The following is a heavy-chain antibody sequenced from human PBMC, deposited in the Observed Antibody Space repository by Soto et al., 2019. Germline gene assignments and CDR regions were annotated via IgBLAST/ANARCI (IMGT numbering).Heavy chain of an antibody. J-gene: IGHJ4*02. CDR3: AKDRNYPRDQFHN. V-gene: IGHV3-23*01. Sequence: XGSLRLSCAASGFTFNNYAMSWVRQAPGKGLEWVSAISANGQGIYYADSVKGRFIISRDSSKNTVFLHMDSLTAEDTAVYYCAKDRNYPRDQFHNWGQGTLVTVS. CDR2: ISANGQGI. CDR1: GFTFNNYA. D-gene: IGHD1-7*01.